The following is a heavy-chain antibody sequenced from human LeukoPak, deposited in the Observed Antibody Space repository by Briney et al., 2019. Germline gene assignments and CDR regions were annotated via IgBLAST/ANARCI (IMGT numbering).Heavy chain of an antibody. J-gene: IGHJ4*02. CDR3: ARDPDIVVPPDY. Sequence: ASVKVSCKASGYTFTGYYMHWVRQAPGQGLERMGWINPNSGGTNYAQKFQGRVTMTRDTSISTAYMELSRLRSDDTAVYYCARDPDIVVPPDYWGQGTLVTVSS. V-gene: IGHV1-2*02. CDR2: INPNSGGT. CDR1: GYTFTGYY. D-gene: IGHD2-2*01.